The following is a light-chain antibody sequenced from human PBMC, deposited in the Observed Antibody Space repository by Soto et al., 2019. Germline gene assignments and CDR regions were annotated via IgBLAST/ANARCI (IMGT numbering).Light chain of an antibody. CDR1: QSVSSY. V-gene: IGKV3-20*01. CDR2: GTS. Sequence: EIVLTQSPSTLSLSPGERATLSCRASQSVSSYLAWYQQKPGQAPRLLIYGTSNRATDIPARFSGSGSGTDFTLTISRLEPEDFAVYYCQQYGSSGTLGQGTKVDIK. J-gene: IGKJ1*01. CDR3: QQYGSSGT.